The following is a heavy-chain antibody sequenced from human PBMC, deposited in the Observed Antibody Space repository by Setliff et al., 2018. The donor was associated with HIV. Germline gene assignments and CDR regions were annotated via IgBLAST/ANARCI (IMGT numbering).Heavy chain of an antibody. CDR3: ARGHCSGTNCYGVDYYGMDV. V-gene: IGHV4-38-2*01. J-gene: IGHJ6*02. CDR1: GYSISSGYY. Sequence: SETLSLTCAVSGYSISSGYYWGWIRQPPGKGLEWIGSIYQTGSTNYNPSLKSRVTVSLDKSKNQFSLKLTSVTAADTAVYYCARGHCSGTNCYGVDYYGMDVWGQGTTVTVSS. D-gene: IGHD2-2*01. CDR2: IYQTGST.